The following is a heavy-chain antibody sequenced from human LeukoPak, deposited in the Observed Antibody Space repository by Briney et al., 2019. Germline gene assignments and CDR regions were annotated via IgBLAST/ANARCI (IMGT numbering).Heavy chain of an antibody. D-gene: IGHD6-6*01. CDR1: GFTFSNYA. J-gene: IGHJ4*02. Sequence: GGSLRLSCAASGFTFSNYAMNWVRQAPGKGLEWVSVISGSGNITDYAASVKGRFTISRDTSKNTLYLQMNSLRAEDTALYYCAKDLHVSHYSSSSRGFDYWGQGTLVTVSS. CDR3: AKDLHVSHYSSSSRGFDY. V-gene: IGHV3-23*01. CDR2: ISGSGNIT.